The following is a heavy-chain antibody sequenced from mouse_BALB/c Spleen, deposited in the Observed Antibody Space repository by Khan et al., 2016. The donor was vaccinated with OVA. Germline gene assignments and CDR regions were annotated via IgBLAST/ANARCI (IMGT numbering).Heavy chain of an antibody. Sequence: EVELVESGGGLVKPGGPLKLSCAASGFTFSNYALSWVHQTPEKRLEWVATISSGGDYTYYPDSVKGRFTISRDNAKNIFYLQMSSLRSEDTALYYCARHNYGPFAYWGQGTLVTVSA. V-gene: IGHV5-9-3*01. CDR3: ARHNYGPFAY. D-gene: IGHD1-1*01. CDR2: ISSGGDYT. J-gene: IGHJ3*01. CDR1: GFTFSNYA.